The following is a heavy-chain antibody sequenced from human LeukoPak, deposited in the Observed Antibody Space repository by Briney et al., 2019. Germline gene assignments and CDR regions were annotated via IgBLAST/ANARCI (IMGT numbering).Heavy chain of an antibody. CDR1: GFTFSNYG. Sequence: GGSLRLSCAASGFTFSNYGMSWVRQAPGKGLEWVSTISGSGGNTYYADSVKGRFTISRDTSKNTLYLQMNSLRAEDTAVYYCAKANDILTGYYPVDYWGQGTLVTVSS. V-gene: IGHV3-23*01. D-gene: IGHD3-9*01. CDR2: ISGSGGNT. CDR3: AKANDILTGYYPVDY. J-gene: IGHJ4*02.